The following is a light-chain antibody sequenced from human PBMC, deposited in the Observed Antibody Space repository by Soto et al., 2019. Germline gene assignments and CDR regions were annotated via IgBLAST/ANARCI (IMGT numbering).Light chain of an antibody. Sequence: QSALTQPPSASGSPEQSVTISCTGTGSDVGGYNYVSWYQQHPGKAPKVVIYEVNKRPSGVPDRFSGSKSGNTASLTVSGLQAEDEADYYCNSYAGGSRWVFGGGTKLTV. CDR1: GSDVGGYNY. CDR2: EVN. J-gene: IGLJ2*01. CDR3: NSYAGGSRWV. V-gene: IGLV2-8*01.